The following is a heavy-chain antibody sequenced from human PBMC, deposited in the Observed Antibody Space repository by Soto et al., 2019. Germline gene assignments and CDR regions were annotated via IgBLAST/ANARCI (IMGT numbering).Heavy chain of an antibody. J-gene: IGHJ4*02. V-gene: IGHV3-23*01. Sequence: EVQLLESGGGLVQPGGSLRLSCAASGFTFSNYGMSWVRQPPGKGLGWVSVMSGSGDDAYYADSVKGRFTISRDNSKNMLYLQMNSLRAEDTAVYFCAKKVTIYAVDPADYWGQGTQVAVSS. D-gene: IGHD3-3*01. CDR1: GFTFSNYG. CDR2: MSGSGDDA. CDR3: AKKVTIYAVDPADY.